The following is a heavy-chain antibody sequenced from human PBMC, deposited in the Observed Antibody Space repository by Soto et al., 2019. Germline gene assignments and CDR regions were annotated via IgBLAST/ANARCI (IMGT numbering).Heavy chain of an antibody. V-gene: IGHV4-59*12. D-gene: IGHD2-2*02. Sequence: SETLSLTCFVSGGSISSYYWSWIRQPSGKGLEWIGYIYYSGSTNYNPSLKSRVTISVDTSKNQFSLKLSSVTAADTAVYYCARGVPYCSSTSCYILKIRYYYYGMDVWGQGTTVTVSS. CDR3: ARGVPYCSSTSCYILKIRYYYYGMDV. CDR1: GGSISSYY. CDR2: IYYSGST. J-gene: IGHJ6*02.